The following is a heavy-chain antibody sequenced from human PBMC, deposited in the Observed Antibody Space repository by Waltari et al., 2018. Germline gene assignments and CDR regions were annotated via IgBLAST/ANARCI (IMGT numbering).Heavy chain of an antibody. CDR3: ATPYGSGTNFDY. CDR2: FYYTGNT. Sequence: QLQLQESGPGLVKPSGTLSLACAVSGGSIKNPNLYWGWVRQPPGKGLEFVGSFYYTGNTYYNPSLMRRVTISVDTSKNKFALRLNSVTAADTAVYYCATPYGSGTNFDYWGQGTLVTVSS. J-gene: IGHJ4*02. D-gene: IGHD3-10*01. CDR1: GGSIKNPNLY. V-gene: IGHV4-39*01.